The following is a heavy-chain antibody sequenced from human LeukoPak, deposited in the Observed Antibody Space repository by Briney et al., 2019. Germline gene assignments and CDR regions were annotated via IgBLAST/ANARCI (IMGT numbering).Heavy chain of an antibody. CDR2: ISAYNGDT. Sequence: ASVKVSCKASGYTFISYGITWVRQAPGQGLEWMGWISAYNGDTNYAQKLQGRVTMTTDTSTSTAYMELRSLRSDDTAVYYCARDRWSSSSSEGAFDIWGQGTMVTVSS. J-gene: IGHJ3*02. D-gene: IGHD6-6*01. CDR1: GYTFISYG. V-gene: IGHV1-18*01. CDR3: ARDRWSSSSSEGAFDI.